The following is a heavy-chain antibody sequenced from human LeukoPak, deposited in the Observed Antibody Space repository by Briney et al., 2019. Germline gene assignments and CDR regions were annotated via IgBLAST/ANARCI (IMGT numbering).Heavy chain of an antibody. D-gene: IGHD3-9*01. CDR2: IKQDGSEK. Sequence: GGSLRLSCAASGFTFSSYWMSWVRQAPGKGLEWVANIKQDGSEKYYVDSVKGRFTISRDNAKNSLYLQMNSLRAEGTAVYYCASYDILTGYDAFDIWGQGTMVTVSS. CDR3: ASYDILTGYDAFDI. CDR1: GFTFSSYW. J-gene: IGHJ3*02. V-gene: IGHV3-7*01.